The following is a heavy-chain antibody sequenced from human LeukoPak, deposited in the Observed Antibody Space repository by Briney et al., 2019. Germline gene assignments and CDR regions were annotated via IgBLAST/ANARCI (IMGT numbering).Heavy chain of an antibody. D-gene: IGHD6-19*01. Sequence: GGSLRLSCSASGFTFSSYWMSWVRQAPGKGLEWVANINQDGSVKYHVDSVKGRFTISRDNARNSLYLQMNSLRAEDTAVYYCAKDSYSSGWYDYWGQGTLVTVSS. V-gene: IGHV3-7*01. CDR1: GFTFSSYW. J-gene: IGHJ4*02. CDR3: AKDSYSSGWYDY. CDR2: INQDGSVK.